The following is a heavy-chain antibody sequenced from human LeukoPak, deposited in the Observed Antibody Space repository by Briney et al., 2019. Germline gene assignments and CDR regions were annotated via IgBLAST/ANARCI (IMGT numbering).Heavy chain of an antibody. CDR1: GFTFSSYA. V-gene: IGHV3-23*01. J-gene: IGHJ3*02. CDR3: AKDPSITILGVVMYAFDI. Sequence: GGSLRLSCAASGFTFSSYAMSWVRQAPGKGLEWVSAISGSGGSTYYADSVKGRFTISRDNSKNTLYLQMNSLRAEDTAVYYCAKDPSITILGVVMYAFDIWGQGTMVTVSS. D-gene: IGHD3-3*01. CDR2: ISGSGGST.